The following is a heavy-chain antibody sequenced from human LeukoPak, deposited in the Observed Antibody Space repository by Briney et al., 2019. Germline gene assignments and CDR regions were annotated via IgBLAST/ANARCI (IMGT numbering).Heavy chain of an antibody. CDR1: GGSFSSYY. CDR2: INHSGST. CDR3: ARRRVGATFYYYYYMDV. V-gene: IGHV4-34*01. J-gene: IGHJ6*03. Sequence: SETLSLTCAVYGGSFSSYYWSWIRQPPGKGLEWIGEINHSGSTNYNPSLKSRVTISVDTSKNQFSLKLSSVTAADTSVYYCARRRVGATFYYYYYMDVWGKGTTVTVSS. D-gene: IGHD1-26*01.